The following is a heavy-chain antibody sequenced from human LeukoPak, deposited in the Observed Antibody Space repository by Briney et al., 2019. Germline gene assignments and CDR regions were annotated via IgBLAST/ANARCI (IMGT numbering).Heavy chain of an antibody. CDR2: ISSDGSTT. J-gene: IGHJ4*02. CDR1: GFTFSSYW. Sequence: TGGSLRLSCAASGFTFSSYWMHWVRQAPGKGLVWVSRISSDGSTTSYAESVKGRVTISRENATNTLYLQMSSLRAQDTAVHCCARRGGSYNDCWGQGTLATVSS. D-gene: IGHD1-26*01. V-gene: IGHV3-74*01. CDR3: ARRGGSYNDC.